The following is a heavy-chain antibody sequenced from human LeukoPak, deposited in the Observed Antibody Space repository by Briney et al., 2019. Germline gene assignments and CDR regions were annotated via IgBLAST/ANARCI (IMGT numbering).Heavy chain of an antibody. CDR1: GGSIRSYY. CDR3: ARLDGGWLDY. Sequence: SETLSLTCTVSGGSIRSYYWSWIRQPPGKGLEWIGYIYTSGSTNYNPSLKSRVTISVDTSKNQFSLKLSSVTAADTAVYYCARLDGGWLDYWGQGTLVTVSS. CDR2: IYTSGST. V-gene: IGHV4-4*09. D-gene: IGHD6-19*01. J-gene: IGHJ4*02.